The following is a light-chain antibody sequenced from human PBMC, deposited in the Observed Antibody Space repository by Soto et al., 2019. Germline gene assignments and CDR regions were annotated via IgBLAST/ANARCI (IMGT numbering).Light chain of an antibody. CDR2: GAS. J-gene: IGKJ4*01. V-gene: IGKV3-15*01. CDR1: QSVSSN. Sequence: EIVMTQSPATLSVSPGERATLSCRASQSVSSNLAWYQQNPGQAPRLLISGASTRATGIPARFSGSGSETEFTLTISSLQSEDFAVYYCQQYNNWPPLTFGGGTKVEIK. CDR3: QQYNNWPPLT.